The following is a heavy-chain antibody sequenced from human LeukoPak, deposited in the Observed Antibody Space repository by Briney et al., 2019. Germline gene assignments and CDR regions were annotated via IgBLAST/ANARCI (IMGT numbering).Heavy chain of an antibody. Sequence: PGGSLRLSCAASGFTFSNYAMVWVRQAPGKGLYWVSAMTSDGRTFYADSVRGRVTISRDNSKNTLYLQMNSLGAEDTAEYFCANVGVAAASPPFYLDVWGKGTTVTVSS. CDR1: GFTFSNYA. V-gene: IGHV3-23*01. CDR3: ANVGVAAASPPFYLDV. J-gene: IGHJ6*03. CDR2: MTSDGRT. D-gene: IGHD2-2*01.